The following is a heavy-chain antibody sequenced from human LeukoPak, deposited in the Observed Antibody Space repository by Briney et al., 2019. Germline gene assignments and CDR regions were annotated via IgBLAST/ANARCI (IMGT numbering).Heavy chain of an antibody. CDR1: GFTVSSNY. Sequence: GGSLRLSCAASGFTVSSNYMSWVRQAPGKGLEWVSVIYSGGSTYYADSVEGRFTISRDLSKNTLYLQMNSLRAEDTAVYYCAREGYWNYDYWGQGTLVTVSS. CDR2: IYSGGST. D-gene: IGHD1-7*01. V-gene: IGHV3-53*01. CDR3: AREGYWNYDY. J-gene: IGHJ4*02.